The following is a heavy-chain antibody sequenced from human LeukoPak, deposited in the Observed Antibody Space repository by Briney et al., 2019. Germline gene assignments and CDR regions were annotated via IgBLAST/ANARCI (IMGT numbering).Heavy chain of an antibody. V-gene: IGHV4-59*01. D-gene: IGHD6-13*01. CDR3: AREGIAAAGTDYYYGMDV. CDR1: GGSISSYY. Sequence: SETLSLTCAVSGGSISSYYWSWIRQPPGKGLEWIGYIYYIGSTNYNPSLKSRVAISLDATNHQFSFKLSSVTGADTAVYYCAREGIAAAGTDYYYGMDVWGKGTTVTVSS. J-gene: IGHJ6*04. CDR2: IYYIGST.